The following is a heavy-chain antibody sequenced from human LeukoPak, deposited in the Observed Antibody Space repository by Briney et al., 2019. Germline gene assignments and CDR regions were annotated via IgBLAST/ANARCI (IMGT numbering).Heavy chain of an antibody. CDR3: ARGRSAVTFDY. CDR2: IYYSGST. V-gene: IGHV4-59*01. CDR1: GGSFSGYY. D-gene: IGHD4-17*01. Sequence: SETLSLTCAVYGGSFSGYYWSWIRQPPGKGLEWIGYIYYSGSTNYNPSLKSRVTISVDTSKNQFSLKLSSVTAADTAVYYCARGRSAVTFDYWGQGTLSPSPQ. J-gene: IGHJ4*02.